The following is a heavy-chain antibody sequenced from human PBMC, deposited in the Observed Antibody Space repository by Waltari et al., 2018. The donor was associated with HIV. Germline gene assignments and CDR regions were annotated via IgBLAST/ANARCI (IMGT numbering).Heavy chain of an antibody. D-gene: IGHD6-6*01. CDR3: ARLEYSSSSVGDFDY. CDR2: IIPILGIA. Sequence: QVQLVQSGAEVKKPGSSVKVSCKASGGTFSSYAISWVRKAPGQGLEWMGRIIPILGIANYAQKFQGRVTITADKSTSTAYMELSSLRSEDTAVYYCARLEYSSSSVGDFDYWGQGTLVTVSS. CDR1: GGTFSSYA. J-gene: IGHJ4*02. V-gene: IGHV1-69*04.